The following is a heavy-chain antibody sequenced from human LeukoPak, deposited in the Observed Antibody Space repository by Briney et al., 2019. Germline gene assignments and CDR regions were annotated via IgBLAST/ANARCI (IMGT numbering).Heavy chain of an antibody. CDR3: AKSAYYDSSGFYREHYFDF. V-gene: IGHV3-23*01. J-gene: IGHJ4*02. Sequence: GGSLSLSCAASRFTFSYYAMSWVREAPGKGLEWVSTISGSGGSTNYADSVKGRVTISRDNSKNTLHLQMNSLRAEDTAVYYCAKSAYYDSSGFYREHYFDFCGQGTLVTVSS. CDR2: ISGSGGST. D-gene: IGHD3-22*01. CDR1: RFTFSYYA.